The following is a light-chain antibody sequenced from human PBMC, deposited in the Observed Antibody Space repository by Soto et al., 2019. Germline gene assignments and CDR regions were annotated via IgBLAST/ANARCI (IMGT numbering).Light chain of an antibody. CDR2: GNN. J-gene: IGLJ1*01. CDR1: SSNIGAGYD. CDR3: QSYDNMVSVSGV. V-gene: IGLV1-40*01. Sequence: QSVLAQPPSVSGAPGQRVTISCTGSSSNIGAGYDVHWYQQLPGTAPKLLIYGNNNRPSGVPDRFSGSKSGTSASLAITGLQAEDEADYYCQSYDNMVSVSGVFGTGTRSPS.